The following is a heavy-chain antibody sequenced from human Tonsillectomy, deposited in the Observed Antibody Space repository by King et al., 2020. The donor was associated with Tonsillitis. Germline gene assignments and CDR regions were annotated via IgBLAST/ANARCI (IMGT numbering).Heavy chain of an antibody. V-gene: IGHV2-70*11. CDR2: IDWDDDK. CDR3: AQTSTAEVVCTNYYYAMDV. CDR1: GFSLTTSGMC. J-gene: IGHJ6*02. Sequence: VTLRESGPALVKPTQTLTLTCTFSGFSLTTSGMCMSWIRQPPGKALEWLARIDWDDDKYYTTSLKTRLTISKDTSKNQVVLTMTNMDPVDTANYYCAQTSTAEVVCTNYYYAMDVWGQGTTVTVSS. D-gene: IGHD3-22*01.